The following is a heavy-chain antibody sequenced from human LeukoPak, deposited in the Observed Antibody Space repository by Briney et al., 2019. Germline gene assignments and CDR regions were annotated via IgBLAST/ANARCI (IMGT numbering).Heavy chain of an antibody. CDR1: GYTFTSYG. CDR3: ARQQQWLVGGNWFDP. J-gene: IGHJ5*02. CDR2: ISAYNGNT. V-gene: IGHV1-18*01. D-gene: IGHD6-19*01. Sequence: GASVKVSCKASGYTFTSYGISRVRQAPGQGLEWMGWISAYNGNTNYAQKLQGRVTMTTDTSTSTAYMELRSLRSDDTAVYYCARQQQWLVGGNWFDPWGQGTLVTVSS.